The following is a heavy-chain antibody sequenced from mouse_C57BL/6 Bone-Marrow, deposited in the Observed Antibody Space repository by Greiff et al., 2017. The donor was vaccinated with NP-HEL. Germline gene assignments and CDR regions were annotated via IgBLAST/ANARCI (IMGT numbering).Heavy chain of an antibody. Sequence: QVQLQQPGAELVKPGASVKLSCKASGYTFTSYWMHWVKQRPGQGLEWIGMIHPNSGSTNYNEKFKSKATLTVDKSSSTAYMQLSSLTSEDSAVYYCTRYDYDYDWDYWGQGTTLTVSS. D-gene: IGHD2-4*01. CDR3: TRYDYDYDWDY. CDR1: GYTFTSYW. CDR2: IHPNSGST. J-gene: IGHJ2*01. V-gene: IGHV1-64*01.